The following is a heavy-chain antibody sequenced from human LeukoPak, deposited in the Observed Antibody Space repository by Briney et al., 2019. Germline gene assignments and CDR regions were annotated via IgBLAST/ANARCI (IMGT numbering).Heavy chain of an antibody. J-gene: IGHJ4*02. V-gene: IGHV3-72*01. D-gene: IGHD6-19*01. CDR3: ARPLRYSSGWYNY. Sequence: PGGSLRLSCAASGFTFSDHHMDWVRQAPGKGLEWVGRTRNKANSYTTEYAASVKGRFTISRDDSKNSLYLQMNSLKTEDTAVYYCARPLRYSSGWYNYWGQGTLVTVSS. CDR1: GFTFSDHH. CDR2: TRNKANSYTT.